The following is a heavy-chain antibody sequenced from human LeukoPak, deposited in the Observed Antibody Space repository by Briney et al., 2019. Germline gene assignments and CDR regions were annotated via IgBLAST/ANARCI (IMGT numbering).Heavy chain of an antibody. Sequence: PGGSLRLSCATSGFAFSSSWMHWVRQAPGKGLEWVANIKEDGTERYYVDSVKGRFTISRDNAKSSLYLQMNSLRVEDTAVYYCAKDLAPRDSSSLDYWGQGTLVTVSS. D-gene: IGHD6-13*01. V-gene: IGHV3-7*01. CDR1: GFAFSSSW. CDR3: AKDLAPRDSSSLDY. J-gene: IGHJ4*02. CDR2: IKEDGTER.